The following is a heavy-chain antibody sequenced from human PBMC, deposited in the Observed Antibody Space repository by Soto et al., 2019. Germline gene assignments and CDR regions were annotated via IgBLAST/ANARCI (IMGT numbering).Heavy chain of an antibody. CDR2: ISTSSSTI. D-gene: IGHD2-2*01. CDR1: GFSFSSYS. J-gene: IGHJ5*02. Sequence: EVQLVESGGGLVQPGGSLRLSCAASGFSFSSYSMNWVRQAPGRGLEWLSYISTSSSTIYYADSVKGRFTISRDNAKSSLYLQMNSLRDEDTALYYCATDLEYCVSTSCSWGQVTLVTVSS. CDR3: ATDLEYCVSTSCS. V-gene: IGHV3-48*02.